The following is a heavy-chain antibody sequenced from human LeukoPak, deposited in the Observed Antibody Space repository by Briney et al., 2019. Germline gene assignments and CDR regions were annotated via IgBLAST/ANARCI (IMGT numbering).Heavy chain of an antibody. J-gene: IGHJ6*02. CDR2: IYYSGST. V-gene: IGHV4-59*08. D-gene: IGHD3-10*01. Sequence: PSETLSLTCTVFGGSISSYYWSWIRQPPGKGLEWIGYIYYSGSTNYNPSLKSRVTISVDTSKNQFSLKLSSVTAADTAVYYCARRGDGSGTYYGMDVWGQGTTVTVSS. CDR1: GGSISSYY. CDR3: ARRGDGSGTYYGMDV.